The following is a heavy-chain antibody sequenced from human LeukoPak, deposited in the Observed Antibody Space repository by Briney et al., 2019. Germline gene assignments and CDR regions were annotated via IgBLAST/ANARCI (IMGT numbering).Heavy chain of an antibody. CDR1: GGSFSGYY. D-gene: IGHD6-19*01. CDR2: INHSGST. Sequence: SETLSLTCAVYGGSFSGYYWSWIRQPPGKGLEWIGEINHSGSTNYNPSLKSRVTISADESKNHFSLELNSVTAADTAIYYCAREVASSGVFDYWGQGTLVTVSS. CDR3: AREVASSGVFDY. V-gene: IGHV4-34*01. J-gene: IGHJ4*02.